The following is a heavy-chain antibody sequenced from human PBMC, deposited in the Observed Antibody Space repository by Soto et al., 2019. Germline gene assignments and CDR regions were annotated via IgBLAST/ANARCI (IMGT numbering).Heavy chain of an antibody. CDR2: IYYSGST. CDR1: GGSISSGGYS. J-gene: IGHJ3*01. CDR3: AREGTVLRAFDL. Sequence: QVQLQESGPGLVQPSQTLSLTCTVSGGSISSGGYSWSWIRQHPGKGLEWIGYIYYSGSTYYNPSLTRRVTISVDTSKNQFSLKLSSVTAADTAVYYCAREGTVLRAFDLWGQGTMVTVSS. V-gene: IGHV4-31*03. D-gene: IGHD3-10*01.